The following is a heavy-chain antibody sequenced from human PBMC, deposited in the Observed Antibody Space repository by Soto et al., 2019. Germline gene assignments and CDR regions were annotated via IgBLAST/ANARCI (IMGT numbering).Heavy chain of an antibody. V-gene: IGHV1-58*01. Sequence: QMQLVQSGPEVKKPGTSVKVSCKASGFTFSSSAVQWVRQTRGQGLEWIGWMVVGSGITNYAQKFQGRVTITRDMSTSSAYMALSSLRSEDTAVYYCASAPVGYSSGWYGGFRWGQGTLVTVSS. D-gene: IGHD6-19*01. J-gene: IGHJ4*02. CDR1: GFTFSSSA. CDR3: ASAPVGYSSGWYGGFR. CDR2: MVVGSGIT.